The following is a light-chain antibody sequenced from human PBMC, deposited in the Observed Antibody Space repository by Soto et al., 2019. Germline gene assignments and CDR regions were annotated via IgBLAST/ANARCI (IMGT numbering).Light chain of an antibody. Sequence: QSVLTQPPSASGTPGQRVTISCSGSSSNIERNYVYWYQQLPGSAPKLLIYRSDQRPSGVPGRFSGSTSGTSASLAISGLRSDDEADYYCAAWDDSLSAMVFGGGTKLTVL. CDR2: RSD. J-gene: IGLJ3*02. CDR1: SSNIERNY. V-gene: IGLV1-47*01. CDR3: AAWDDSLSAMV.